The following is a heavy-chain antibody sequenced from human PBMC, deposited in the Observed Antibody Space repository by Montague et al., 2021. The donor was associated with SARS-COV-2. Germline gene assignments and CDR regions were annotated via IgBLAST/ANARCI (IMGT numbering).Heavy chain of an antibody. J-gene: IGHJ3*02. V-gene: IGHV3-23*01. D-gene: IGHD2-21*02. CDR1: GFTFSAYA. CDR3: AKVRQMVGTYDVFDI. CDR2: ISDRVGAA. Sequence: SLRLSCAASGFTFSAYAMNWVRQAPGKGLGWVSAISDRVGAAYXXXSXXXRFTNSRDNSNNTLYLQLNSLRGEATAIHYCAKVRQMVGTYDVFDIWGQGTIVIVSS.